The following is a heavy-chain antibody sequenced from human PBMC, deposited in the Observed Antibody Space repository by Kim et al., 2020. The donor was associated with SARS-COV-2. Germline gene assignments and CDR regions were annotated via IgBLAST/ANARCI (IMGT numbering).Heavy chain of an antibody. J-gene: IGHJ5*02. CDR3: ARDVNSGWFDP. Sequence: TNAHPSLKSRVTNSVDTSKIQFSLKLSSVTAADTAVYYCARDVNSGWFDPWGQGTLVTVSS. V-gene: IGHV4-59*01. CDR2: T.